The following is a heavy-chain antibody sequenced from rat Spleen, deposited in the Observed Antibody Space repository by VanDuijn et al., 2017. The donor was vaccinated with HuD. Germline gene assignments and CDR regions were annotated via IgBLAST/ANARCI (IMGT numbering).Heavy chain of an antibody. V-gene: IGHV2-65*01. D-gene: IGHD1-12*03. Sequence: QVQLKETGPGLVQPTQTLSITCSVSGFSLTNYYIQWVRQTPGKGLEWMGFIRSGGSTAYSSEFKSRLSINRDTSKNQVFLKMNSLKTEDTGVYYCAREADYYDGYYYFDYWGQGVMVTVSS. J-gene: IGHJ2*01. CDR1: GFSLTNYY. CDR2: IRSGGST. CDR3: AREADYYDGYYYFDY.